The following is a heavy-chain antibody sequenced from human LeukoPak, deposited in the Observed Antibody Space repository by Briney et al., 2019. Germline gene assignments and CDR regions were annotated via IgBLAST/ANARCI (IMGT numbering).Heavy chain of an antibody. CDR3: ARRILVPQGGDWFDP. Sequence: SETLSLTCTVSGGSISSYYWSWIRQPPGKGLKWIGYIYTSGSTNYNPSLKSRVTISVDTSKNQFSLKLSSVTAADTAVYYCARRILVPQGGDWFDPWGQGTLVTVSS. CDR1: GGSISSYY. D-gene: IGHD2-2*01. V-gene: IGHV4-4*09. CDR2: IYTSGST. J-gene: IGHJ5*02.